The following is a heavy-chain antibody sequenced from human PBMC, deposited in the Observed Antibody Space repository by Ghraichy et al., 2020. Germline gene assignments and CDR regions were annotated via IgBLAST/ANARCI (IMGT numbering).Heavy chain of an antibody. Sequence: SETLSLTCTVSGGSVSGNNYYWGWIRQPPVKGLEWIGSIEYSGSSRYNPSLKSRVTISVDTSKNQFSLKLGSVTAADTAVYYCARPGSTTGWYYFDYWGQGTLVTVSS. J-gene: IGHJ4*02. CDR2: IEYSGSS. D-gene: IGHD3-10*01. V-gene: IGHV4-39*01. CDR1: GGSVSGNNYY. CDR3: ARPGSTTGWYYFDY.